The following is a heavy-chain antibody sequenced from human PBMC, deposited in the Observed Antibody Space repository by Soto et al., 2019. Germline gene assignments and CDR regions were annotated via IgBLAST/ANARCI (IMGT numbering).Heavy chain of an antibody. Sequence: ASVKVSCKASGYTFTSYYMHWVRQAPGQGLEWMGIINPSGGSTSYAQKFQGRVTMTRDTSTSTVYMELSSLRSEDTAVYYCARVSSTTTVIGPLGYWGQGTLVTVSS. CDR3: ARVSSTTTVIGPLGY. D-gene: IGHD4-17*01. CDR2: INPSGGST. V-gene: IGHV1-46*01. CDR1: GYTFTSYY. J-gene: IGHJ4*02.